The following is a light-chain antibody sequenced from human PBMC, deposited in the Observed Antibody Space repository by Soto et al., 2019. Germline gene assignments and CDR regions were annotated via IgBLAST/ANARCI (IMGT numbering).Light chain of an antibody. J-gene: IGKJ2*01. CDR2: GAS. V-gene: IGKV1-33*01. CDR1: QDITNF. Sequence: DIQLTQSPSSLSASVGDRVTITCQPSQDITNFLNWYQQKPGKPPRLLIAGASKLETGVPSRFSGSRSGTDYTFTIGSLQPEDIATYYCQHYANLPYTFGQGTKLEIK. CDR3: QHYANLPYT.